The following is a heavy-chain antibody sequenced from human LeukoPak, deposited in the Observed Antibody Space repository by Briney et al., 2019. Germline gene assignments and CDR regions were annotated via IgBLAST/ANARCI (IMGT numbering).Heavy chain of an antibody. J-gene: IGHJ5*02. CDR3: ARQLGADIVVVPAAIRAHNWFDP. CDR1: GGSFSGYY. CDR2: INHSGST. Sequence: PSETLSLTCAVYGGSFSGYYWSWIRQPPGKGLEWIGEINHSGSTNYNPSLKSRVTISVDTSKNQFSLKLSSVTAADTAVYYCARQLGADIVVVPAAIRAHNWFDPWGQGTLVTVSS. D-gene: IGHD2-2*02. V-gene: IGHV4-34*01.